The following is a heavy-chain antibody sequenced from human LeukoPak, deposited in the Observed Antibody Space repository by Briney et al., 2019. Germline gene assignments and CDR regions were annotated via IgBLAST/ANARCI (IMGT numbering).Heavy chain of an antibody. CDR1: GGSISSSSYY. V-gene: IGHV4-39*07. CDR3: ARGNSDYSNSNHFDY. J-gene: IGHJ4*02. Sequence: PSETLSLICTVSGGSISSSSYYWGWIRQPPGKGLEWIGSISYSGNTYFNPSLKSRVTISVDTSKNQFSLKLSSVTAADTAVYYCARGNSDYSNSNHFDYWGQGTLVTVSS. CDR2: ISYSGNT. D-gene: IGHD4-11*01.